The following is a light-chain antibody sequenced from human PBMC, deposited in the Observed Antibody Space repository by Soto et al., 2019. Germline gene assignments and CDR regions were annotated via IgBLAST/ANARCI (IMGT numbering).Light chain of an antibody. J-gene: IGKJ5*01. Sequence: EIVLTQSPATLSLSPGERATLSCRASQSVSSYLAWYQQKPGQAPRLLIYDASNRATGIPARFSGSGSGTDFTLTISGLEPEDFAVYYCQQRSNWPPVFGQGTRLEI. V-gene: IGKV3-11*01. CDR1: QSVSSY. CDR2: DAS. CDR3: QQRSNWPPV.